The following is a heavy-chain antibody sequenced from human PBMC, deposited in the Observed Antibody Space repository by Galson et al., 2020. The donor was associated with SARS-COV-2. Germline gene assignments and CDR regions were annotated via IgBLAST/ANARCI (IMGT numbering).Heavy chain of an antibody. Sequence: ASETLSLTCTVSGGSISSSSYSWGWIRQPPGKGLEWIGSIYYSGSTYYNPSLKSRVTISVDTSKNQFSLKLSSVTAADTAVYYCARVMRYCSSTSCYLGSITMVRDPGLQDGMDVWGQGTTVTVSS. CDR3: ARVMRYCSSTSCYLGSITMVRDPGLQDGMDV. CDR1: GGSISSSSYS. D-gene: IGHD2-2*01. J-gene: IGHJ6*02. V-gene: IGHV4-39*07. CDR2: IYYSGST.